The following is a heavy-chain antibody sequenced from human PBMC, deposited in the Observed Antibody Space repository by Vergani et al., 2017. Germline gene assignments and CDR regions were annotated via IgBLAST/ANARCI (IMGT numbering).Heavy chain of an antibody. CDR3: ARQRPGSGWSPGDFDD. J-gene: IGHJ4*02. Sequence: QLQLQQSGPGLVKPSETLFLTCTVSADSISSGSYYWGWIRQPPGKSLEWIGSIYYSGLTYYNPSLKSRVAISVDTSKNYFSLKVTSVTAADTAVYFCARQRPGSGWSPGDFDDWGQGILVTVAS. V-gene: IGHV4-39*01. D-gene: IGHD6-19*01. CDR1: ADSISSGSYY. CDR2: IYYSGLT.